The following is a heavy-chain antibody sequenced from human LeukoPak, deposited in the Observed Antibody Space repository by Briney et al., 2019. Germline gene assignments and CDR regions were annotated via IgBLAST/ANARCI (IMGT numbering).Heavy chain of an antibody. Sequence: SETLSLTCTVSGGSISSSTYFWGWIRQPPGKGLEWIGTTYYRGTTYYNPSLKSRVTISVDTSKNHFSLRLSSVTAADTAVYYCAGRTTAPGGWFDPWGQGTLVTVSS. CDR2: TYYRGTT. CDR1: GGSISSSTYF. V-gene: IGHV4-39*07. J-gene: IGHJ5*02. CDR3: AGRTTAPGGWFDP. D-gene: IGHD6-13*01.